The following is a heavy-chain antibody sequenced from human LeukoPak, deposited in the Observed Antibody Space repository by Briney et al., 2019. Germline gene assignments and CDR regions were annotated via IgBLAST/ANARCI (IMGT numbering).Heavy chain of an antibody. CDR1: GFTFSSYW. Sequence: GGSLRLSCAASGFTFSSYWMHWVRQVPGKGLMWVSRIKTDWSSTSYADSVKGRFTISRDNAKNTLYLQMNSLRAEDTAVYYCVKDGYGYYYDRGDNWGQGTLVTVSS. CDR3: VKDGYGYYYDRGDN. D-gene: IGHD3-22*01. J-gene: IGHJ4*02. V-gene: IGHV3-74*01. CDR2: IKTDWSST.